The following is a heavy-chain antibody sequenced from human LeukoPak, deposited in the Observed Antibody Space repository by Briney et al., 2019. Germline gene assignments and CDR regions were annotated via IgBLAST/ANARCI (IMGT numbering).Heavy chain of an antibody. Sequence: ASVKVSCKASGYTFTSYGISWVRQAPGQGLEWMGWISAYNGNTNYAQKLQGRVTMTTDTSTSTAYMELRSLRSDDTAVYYCARATGRWLQLDAFDIWGQGTMVTVSS. CDR3: ARATGRWLQLDAFDI. CDR1: GYTFTSYG. CDR2: ISAYNGNT. V-gene: IGHV1-18*01. J-gene: IGHJ3*02. D-gene: IGHD5-24*01.